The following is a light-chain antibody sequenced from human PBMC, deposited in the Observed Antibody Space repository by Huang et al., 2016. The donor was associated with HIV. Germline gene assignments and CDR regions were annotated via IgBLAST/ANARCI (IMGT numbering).Light chain of an antibody. V-gene: IGKV1-16*01. CDR2: AAS. Sequence: DIQMTQSPSSLPASVGDRVTITCRASQDISNYLVWFQQKPGKAPKALIYAASTLQTGVPSRISSRGSGTDFTLTINSLQHEDFATYYYQHYKTYPLTFGQGTKLEIK. J-gene: IGKJ2*01. CDR1: QDISNY. CDR3: QHYKTYPLT.